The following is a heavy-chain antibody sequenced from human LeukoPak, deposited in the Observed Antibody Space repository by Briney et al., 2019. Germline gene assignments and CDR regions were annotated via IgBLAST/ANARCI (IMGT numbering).Heavy chain of an antibody. CDR1: GFTFSSYA. CDR2: ISGSGGST. CDR3: AKAFYYRTYYFDY. J-gene: IGHJ4*02. V-gene: IGHV3-23*01. D-gene: IGHD2/OR15-2a*01. Sequence: PGGSLRLSCAASGFTFSSYAMSWVRQAPGKGLEWVSAISGSGGSTYYADSVKGRFTISRDNSKNTLYLQMDSLRAEDTAVYYCAKAFYYRTYYFDYWGQGTLVTVSS.